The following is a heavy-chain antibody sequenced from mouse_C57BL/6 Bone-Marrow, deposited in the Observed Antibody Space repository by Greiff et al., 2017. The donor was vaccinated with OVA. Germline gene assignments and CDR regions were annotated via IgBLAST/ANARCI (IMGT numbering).Heavy chain of an antibody. Sequence: VQLQQSGPELVKPGASVKISCKASGYSFTDYTMNWVQQSNGKSLEWIGVINPNYGTTSYNQKFKGKATLTVDQSSSTAYLQHNSLTAEDSAVYYCARDDDYDANRFDYWGQGTMVTVSA. V-gene: IGHV1-39*01. CDR2: INPNYGTT. J-gene: IGHJ3*01. D-gene: IGHD2-4*01. CDR1: GYSFTDYT. CDR3: ARDDDYDANRFDY.